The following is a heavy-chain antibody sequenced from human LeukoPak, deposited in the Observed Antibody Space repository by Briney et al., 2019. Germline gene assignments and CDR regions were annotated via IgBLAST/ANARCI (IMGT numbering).Heavy chain of an antibody. CDR2: IYPGDSDT. D-gene: IGHD6-13*01. Sequence: GESLKISCKGSGYSFTNYWIGWVRQMPGKGLEWMGIIYPGDSDTRYSPSFQGQVTISADKSISTAYLQWSSLKASDTAMYYCARHSASSSWYVYFDYWGQGTLVTVSS. V-gene: IGHV5-51*01. J-gene: IGHJ4*02. CDR3: ARHSASSSWYVYFDY. CDR1: GYSFTNYW.